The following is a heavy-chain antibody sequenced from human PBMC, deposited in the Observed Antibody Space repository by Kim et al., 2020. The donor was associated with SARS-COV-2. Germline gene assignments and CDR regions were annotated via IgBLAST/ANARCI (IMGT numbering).Heavy chain of an antibody. D-gene: IGHD3-3*01. CDR1: GFTFSSYA. J-gene: IGHJ4*02. V-gene: IGHV3-23*01. CDR3: AKDTIFGVVTKIYYFDY. CDR2: ISGSGGST. Sequence: GGSLRLSCAASGFTFSSYAMSWVRQAPGKGLEWVSAISGSGGSTYYADSVKGRFTISRDNSKNTLYLQMNSLRAEDTAVYYCAKDTIFGVVTKIYYFDYWGQGTLVTVSS.